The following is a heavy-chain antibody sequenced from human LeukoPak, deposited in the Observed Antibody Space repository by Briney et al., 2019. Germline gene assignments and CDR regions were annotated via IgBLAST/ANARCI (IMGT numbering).Heavy chain of an antibody. CDR2: ISWDSGSI. CDR1: GFTFDDYA. D-gene: IGHD3-9*01. V-gene: IGHV3-9*01. CDR3: AKDSVYDILTGYGPFDY. Sequence: GGSLRLSCAASGFTFDDYAMHWVRQAPGKGLEWVSGISWDSGSIGYADSVKGRFTISRDNAKNSLYLQMNSLRAEDTALYYCAKDSVYDILTGYGPFDYWGQGTLVTVSS. J-gene: IGHJ4*02.